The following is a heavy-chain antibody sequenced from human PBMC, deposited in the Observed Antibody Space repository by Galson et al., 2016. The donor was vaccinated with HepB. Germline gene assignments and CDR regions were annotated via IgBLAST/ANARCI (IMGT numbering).Heavy chain of an antibody. J-gene: IGHJ6*02. CDR2: IYYTGRT. CDR3: ARQIAAGGPDQSLYHYYGMDV. Sequence: SETLSLTCTVSGGSISSSSYYWGWIRQPPGKGLEWIGSIYYTGRTYYNPSLKSRVTMPVDTSKNQFSLKLSPVTATDTAVYYCARQIAAGGPDQSLYHYYGMDVWGQGTTVTVSS. V-gene: IGHV4-39*01. D-gene: IGHD6-13*01. CDR1: GGSISSSSYY.